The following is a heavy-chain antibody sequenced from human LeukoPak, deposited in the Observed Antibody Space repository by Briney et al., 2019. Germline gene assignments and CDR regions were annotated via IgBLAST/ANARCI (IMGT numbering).Heavy chain of an antibody. CDR2: IYFSGSA. J-gene: IGHJ4*02. Sequence: PSETLSLTCSVSGGPISNSMTYWGWIRQSPGKGLEWIGSIYFSGSAYYNPSLESRVTISIDTSKNEFSLKLSSVTAADTAVYYCARCAPPYDSSGYYDTHFDYWGQGTLVTVSS. CDR3: ARCAPPYDSSGYYDTHFDY. V-gene: IGHV4-39*07. D-gene: IGHD3-22*01. CDR1: GGPISNSMTY.